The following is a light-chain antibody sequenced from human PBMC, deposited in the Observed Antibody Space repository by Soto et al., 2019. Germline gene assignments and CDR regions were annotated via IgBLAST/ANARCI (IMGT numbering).Light chain of an antibody. CDR3: QQYGSSPRT. Sequence: EIVLTQSPGTLSLSPGERATLSCRASQSVSSSYLAWYQQKPGQAPRLLIYGASSRATGIPDRFSGSGSGTDFTLTISSLEPEDFAVYYCQQYGSSPRTFGQGTKVEFK. V-gene: IGKV3-20*01. J-gene: IGKJ1*01. CDR2: GAS. CDR1: QSVSSSY.